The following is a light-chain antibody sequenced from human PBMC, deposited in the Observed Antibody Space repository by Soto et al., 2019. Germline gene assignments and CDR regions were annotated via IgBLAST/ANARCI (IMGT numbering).Light chain of an antibody. J-gene: IGLJ1*01. CDR2: SNN. CDR1: SSNIGSNT. Sequence: QSVLTQPPSASGTPGQRVTISCSGSSSNIGSNTVNWYQQLPGTAPKLLIYSNNQRPSGVPDRFSGSKSGTSASLAISGLQSEDVADYHCAAWDDSLNGYVFGTGTKSPS. V-gene: IGLV1-44*01. CDR3: AAWDDSLNGYV.